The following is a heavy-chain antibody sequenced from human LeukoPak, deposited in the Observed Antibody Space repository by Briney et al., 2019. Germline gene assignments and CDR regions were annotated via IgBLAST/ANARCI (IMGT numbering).Heavy chain of an antibody. J-gene: IGHJ4*02. V-gene: IGHV3-23*01. D-gene: IGHD3-16*02. CDR3: AKDAIGQYRPYYFDC. CDR2: ISGSGEST. CDR1: GSTLGSFA. Sequence: GRCLSLSRPASGSTLGSFAIGCGRHPAGKWREWVLSISGSGESTYYADYVKGRFTVSRDNSKNTVNLQLNSLRAEDTAVYYCAKDAIGQYRPYYFDCWGQGTLVTVSS.